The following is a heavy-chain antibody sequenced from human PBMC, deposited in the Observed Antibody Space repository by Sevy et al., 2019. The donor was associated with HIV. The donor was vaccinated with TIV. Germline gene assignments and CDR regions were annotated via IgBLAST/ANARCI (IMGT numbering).Heavy chain of an antibody. CDR1: GFTFSSCS. CDR2: ISSSTI. J-gene: IGHJ4*02. Sequence: GGSLRLSCAASGFTFSSCSMNWVRQAPGKGLEWVSYISSSTIYYADSVKGRFTISRDNPKNSLYLQMNSLRAEDTAVYYCARLSGYSSSWSYFDYWGQGTLVTVSS. V-gene: IGHV3-48*01. D-gene: IGHD6-13*01. CDR3: ARLSGYSSSWSYFDY.